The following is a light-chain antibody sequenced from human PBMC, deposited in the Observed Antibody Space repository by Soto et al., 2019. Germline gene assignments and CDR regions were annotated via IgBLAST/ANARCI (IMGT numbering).Light chain of an antibody. Sequence: QSALTQPASVSGCPVQSITIPCTATSSDIGNYNAGPWYQQHPGKAHKLIIYEVTNRASGVSDRFFGSKSGNTASLTIYGLQAEDEADYYCGAWTTYRPYVFATGTKVTVL. CDR3: GAWTTYRPYV. J-gene: IGLJ1*01. V-gene: IGLV2-14*01. CDR2: EVT. CDR1: SSDIGNYNA.